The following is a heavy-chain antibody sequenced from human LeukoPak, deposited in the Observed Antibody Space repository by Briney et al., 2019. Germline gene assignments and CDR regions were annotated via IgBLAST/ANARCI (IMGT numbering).Heavy chain of an antibody. D-gene: IGHD1-26*01. CDR2: ISSNSNYI. J-gene: IGHJ4*02. CDR1: GFTFSTYS. CDR3: ARLSVSYRHLEY. Sequence: GGSLRLSCAASGFTFSTYSMNWVRQAPGKGLEWVSSISSNSNYIYYADSVKGRFTISRDNAKNSLYLQMNSLRVEDTAVYYCARLSVSYRHLEYWGQGTLVTVSS. V-gene: IGHV3-21*01.